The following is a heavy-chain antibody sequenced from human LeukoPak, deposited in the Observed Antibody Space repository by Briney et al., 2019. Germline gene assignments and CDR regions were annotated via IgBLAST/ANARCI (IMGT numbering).Heavy chain of an antibody. CDR3: ASGGKYCTGGACYGD. Sequence: PGGSLRLSCAASGFIVSSDYISWVRQTPGKGLEWVSVIYSGGSTFYADSVKGRFTISRDNSKNTVYLQMNSLRAEDTAAYYCASGGKYCTGGACYGDWGQGTLVTVSS. CDR1: GFIVSSDY. J-gene: IGHJ4*02. CDR2: IYSGGST. V-gene: IGHV3-53*01. D-gene: IGHD2-8*02.